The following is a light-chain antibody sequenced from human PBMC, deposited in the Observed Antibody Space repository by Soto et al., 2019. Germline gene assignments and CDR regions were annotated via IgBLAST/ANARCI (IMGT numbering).Light chain of an antibody. CDR1: QSVSSN. CDR3: QQYNNWPRET. CDR2: GAS. Sequence: EIVMTQSPATLSVSPGERATLSCRASQSVSSNLAWYQQKPGQAPRLLIYGASTRATGIPARFSGSGSGTEFTLTFSSLQSEDFAVYYCQQYNNWPRETFGQGTKVEIK. J-gene: IGKJ1*01. V-gene: IGKV3-15*01.